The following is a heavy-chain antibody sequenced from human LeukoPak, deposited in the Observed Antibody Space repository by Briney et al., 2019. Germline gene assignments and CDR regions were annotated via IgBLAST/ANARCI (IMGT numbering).Heavy chain of an antibody. J-gene: IGHJ4*02. CDR2: ISSSGNTI. V-gene: IGHV3-11*04. Sequence: GGSLRLSCAASGFTFSGYYMNWIRQAPGKGLEWISYISSSGNTIYYADSVKGRFTISRDNAKNSLYLQMNSLRAEDTAVYYCARGDYGNGNFDYWGQGTLVTVSS. CDR1: GFTFSGYY. CDR3: ARGDYGNGNFDY. D-gene: IGHD4/OR15-4a*01.